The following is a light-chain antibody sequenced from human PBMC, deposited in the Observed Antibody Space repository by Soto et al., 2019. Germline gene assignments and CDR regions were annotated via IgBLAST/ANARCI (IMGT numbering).Light chain of an antibody. CDR2: DVS. Sequence: QSVLTQPASVSGSPGQSITISCTGTSSDVGGYNYVSWYQQHPGKAPKLMIYDVSNRPSGVSNRFSGSKSGNTASLTISGLQAEDEADYYCSSYTRSSTLYVFGTGSKVPVL. V-gene: IGLV2-14*01. CDR1: SSDVGGYNY. J-gene: IGLJ1*01. CDR3: SSYTRSSTLYV.